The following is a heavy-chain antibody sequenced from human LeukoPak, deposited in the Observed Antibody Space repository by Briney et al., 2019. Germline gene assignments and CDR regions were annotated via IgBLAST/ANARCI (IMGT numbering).Heavy chain of an antibody. CDR2: ISTYNKGT. Sequence: ASVKVSCKASGYRFTTYSFTWVRQAPGQGLEWMGWISTYNKGTNYAENLQGRVTMTTDRSTSTVYMELSSLRSEDTAVYYCARSGSSWYVNYYYYYGMDVWGQGTTVTVSS. CDR1: GYRFTTYS. D-gene: IGHD6-13*01. J-gene: IGHJ6*02. V-gene: IGHV1-18*01. CDR3: ARSGSSWYVNYYYYYGMDV.